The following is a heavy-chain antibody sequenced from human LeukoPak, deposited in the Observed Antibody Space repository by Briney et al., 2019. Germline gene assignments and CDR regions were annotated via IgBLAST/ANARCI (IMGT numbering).Heavy chain of an antibody. CDR1: GFTFSSYA. CDR2: ISYDGSNK. V-gene: IGHV3-30-3*01. D-gene: IGHD3-9*01. CDR3: ANHHFDWLFDY. Sequence: GGSLRLSCAASGFTFSSYAMHWVRQAPGKGLEWVAVISYDGSNKYYADSVKGRFTISRDNSKNTLYLQMNSLRAEDTAVYYCANHHFDWLFDYWGQGTLVTASS. J-gene: IGHJ4*02.